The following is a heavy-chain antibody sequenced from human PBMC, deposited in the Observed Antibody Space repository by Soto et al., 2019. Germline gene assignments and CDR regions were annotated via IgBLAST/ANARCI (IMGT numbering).Heavy chain of an antibody. J-gene: IGHJ6*02. Sequence: QVQLVESGGGVVQPERSLRLSCAASGFTFSSYAMHWVRQAPGKGLEWVAVISYDGSNKYYADSVKGRFTISRDNSKNTLYLQMNSLRAEDTAVYYCAREYNTAMGLSYYGMDVWGQGTTVTVSS. V-gene: IGHV3-30-3*01. CDR2: ISYDGSNK. CDR3: AREYNTAMGLSYYGMDV. D-gene: IGHD5-18*01. CDR1: GFTFSSYA.